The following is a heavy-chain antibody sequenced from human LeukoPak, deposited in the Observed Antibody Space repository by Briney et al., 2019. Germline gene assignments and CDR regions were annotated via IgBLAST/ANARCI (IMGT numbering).Heavy chain of an antibody. V-gene: IGHV3-15*01. CDR3: TSQIGSSYCGGDCYYWFDY. Sequence: GGSLRPSCAASGFTFSNAWMSWVRQAAGKGLEWVGRIKSKTDGGTTDYSAPVKGRFTISRDDSKNTLYLQMNSLKTEDTAVYYCTSQIGSSYCGGDCYYWFDYWGQGTLVTVSS. CDR2: IKSKTDGGTT. CDR1: GFTFSNAW. D-gene: IGHD2-21*02. J-gene: IGHJ4*02.